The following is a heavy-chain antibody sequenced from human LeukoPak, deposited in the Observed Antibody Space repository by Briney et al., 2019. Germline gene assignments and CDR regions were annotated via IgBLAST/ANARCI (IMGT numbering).Heavy chain of an antibody. CDR2: ISYDGSSK. Sequence: GGSLRLSCAASGFTFSSYGMHWVRQAPGKGLEWVAVISYDGSSKYYADSVKGRFTISRDNSKNTLYLQMNSLRAEDTAVYYCAKDGDSGSYHFDYWGQGTLVTVSS. CDR1: GFTFSSYG. CDR3: AKDGDSGSYHFDY. J-gene: IGHJ4*02. D-gene: IGHD1-26*01. V-gene: IGHV3-30*18.